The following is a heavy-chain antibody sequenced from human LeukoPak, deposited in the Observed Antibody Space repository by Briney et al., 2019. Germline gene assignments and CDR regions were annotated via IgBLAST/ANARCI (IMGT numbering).Heavy chain of an antibody. CDR1: GGTFSSYA. Sequence: SVKVSCKASGGTFSSYAISWVRQAPGQGLEWMGGIIPIFGTANYAQKFQGRVTITADESTSTAYMELSSLRSEDTAVYYCARGSRGRHGSSWYLDYWGREPWSPSPQ. D-gene: IGHD6-13*01. CDR3: ARGSRGRHGSSWYLDY. CDR2: IIPIFGTA. V-gene: IGHV1-69*13. J-gene: IGHJ4*02.